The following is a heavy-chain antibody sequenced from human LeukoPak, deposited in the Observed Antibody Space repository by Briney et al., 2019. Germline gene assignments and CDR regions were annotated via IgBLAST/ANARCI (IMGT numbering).Heavy chain of an antibody. V-gene: IGHV4-31*03. CDR2: IYYSGTT. CDR3: ARGGYDSTGYSVYYFDC. J-gene: IGHJ4*02. Sequence: SQTLSLTCTVSGGSISSGGYYWSWIRQHPGKDLEWIVYIYYSGTTYYNPSLKSRLTISVDTSKNQFSLKLSSVTAADTAVYYCARGGYDSTGYSVYYFDCWGQGTLVTVSS. D-gene: IGHD3-22*01. CDR1: GGSISSGGYY.